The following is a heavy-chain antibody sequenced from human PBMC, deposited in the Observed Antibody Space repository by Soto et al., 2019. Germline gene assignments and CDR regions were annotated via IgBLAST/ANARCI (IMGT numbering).Heavy chain of an antibody. CDR2: ISIDGNNK. V-gene: IGHV3-30*03. CDR1: GFSFSNYG. D-gene: IGHD1-1*01. CDR3: ARKGGELEPLYDYYYMDV. J-gene: IGHJ6*03. Sequence: GGSLRLSCAASGFSFSNYGMHWVRQAPGKGLEWVAVISIDGNNKYYVDSVKGRFTISRDNSKNTLYLQMNSLRVEDTAVYYCARKGGELEPLYDYYYMDVWGKGTTVTVSS.